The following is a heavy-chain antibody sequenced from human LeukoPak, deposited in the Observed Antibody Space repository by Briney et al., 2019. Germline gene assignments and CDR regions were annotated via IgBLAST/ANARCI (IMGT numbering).Heavy chain of an antibody. V-gene: IGHV3-48*03. CDR2: ISSSGSTI. CDR1: GFTFSSYE. Sequence: PGGSLRLSCAASGFTFSSYEMNWVRQAPGKGLEWVSYISSSGSTIYYADSVKGRFTISRDNAKNSLYLQMNSLRAEDTAVYYCARNWEGGNYFDYWGQGTLVTASS. J-gene: IGHJ4*02. D-gene: IGHD1-26*01. CDR3: ARNWEGGNYFDY.